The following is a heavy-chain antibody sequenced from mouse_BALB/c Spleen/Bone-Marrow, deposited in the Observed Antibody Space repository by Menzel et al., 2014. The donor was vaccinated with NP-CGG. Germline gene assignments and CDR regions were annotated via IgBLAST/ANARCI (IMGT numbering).Heavy chain of an antibody. CDR1: GFIFSSYA. CDR3: ARSPQRDYAMDY. CDR2: ISSGGSYT. D-gene: IGHD3-2*02. J-gene: IGHJ4*01. Sequence: EVKLMESGGGLVKPGGSLKLSCAASGFIFSSYAMSWVRQSPEKRLEWVAEISSGGSYTYYPDTVTGRFTISRDNAKNTLYLEMSSLRAEDTAMYYCARSPQRDYAMDYWGQGTSVTVSS. V-gene: IGHV5-9-4*01.